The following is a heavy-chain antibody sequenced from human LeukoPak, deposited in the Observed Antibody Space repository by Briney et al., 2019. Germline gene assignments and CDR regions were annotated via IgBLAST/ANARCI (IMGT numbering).Heavy chain of an antibody. CDR1: GFTFSGSA. CDR2: IRSKANSYAT. J-gene: IGHJ4*02. CDR3: TRHRSCYGERAGEFDY. D-gene: IGHD2-15*01. V-gene: IGHV3-73*01. Sequence: QSGGSLRLSCAAAGFTFSGSAMHWVRQASGKGLEWVGRIRSKANSYATAYAASVKGRFTISRDDSKNTAYLQMNSLKTEDTAVYYCTRHRSCYGERAGEFDYRGQGTLVTVSS.